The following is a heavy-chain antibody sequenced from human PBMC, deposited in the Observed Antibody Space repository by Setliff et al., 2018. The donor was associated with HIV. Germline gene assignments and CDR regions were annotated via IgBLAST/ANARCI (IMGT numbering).Heavy chain of an antibody. CDR2: ISDYTGNT. J-gene: IGHJ3*02. CDR3: ARYASYTSDWREAFDT. D-gene: IGHD6-19*01. CDR1: GYTFSSHG. V-gene: IGHV1-18*01. Sequence: ASVKVSCKASGYTFSSHGITWVRQVPGQGLEWMGWISDYTGNTNYAQKFQARVTMTIDSSTTTAYMELRSLRADDTALYYCARYASYTSDWREAFDTWGQGTMVTVSS.